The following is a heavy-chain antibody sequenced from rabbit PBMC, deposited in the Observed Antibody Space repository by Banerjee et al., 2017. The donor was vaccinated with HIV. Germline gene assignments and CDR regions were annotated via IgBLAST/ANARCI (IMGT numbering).Heavy chain of an antibody. V-gene: IGHV1S43*01. CDR1: GFSFSSSYW. CDR3: ARGDLTDAFGGYAYANGPFNL. CDR2: IYAGDGST. D-gene: IGHD6-1*01. J-gene: IGHJ4*01. Sequence: QEQVVESGGGLVQPEGSLTLTCKASGFSFSSSYWICWVRQAPGKGLEWIACIYAGDGSTWYASWVNGRFTISRSTSLNTVDLKMTSLTAVDRAIYFCARGDLTDAFGGYAYANGPFNLWGQGTLVTVS.